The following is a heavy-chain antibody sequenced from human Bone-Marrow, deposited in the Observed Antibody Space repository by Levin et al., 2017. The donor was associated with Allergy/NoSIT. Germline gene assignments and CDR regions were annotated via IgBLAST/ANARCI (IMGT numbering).Heavy chain of an antibody. Sequence: GSGPTLVKPTQTLTLTCTFSGFSFSSSAVGVGWIRQPPGKALEWLALIYWNDDKRYTPSLKSRLTITKDTSKNQVFLTMTNMDPVDTATYYCAHSLRRELLDAFGIWGQGTLVTVSS. CDR2: IYWNDDK. V-gene: IGHV2-5*01. CDR3: AHSLRRELLDAFGI. D-gene: IGHD1-26*01. CDR1: GFSFSSSAVG. J-gene: IGHJ3*02.